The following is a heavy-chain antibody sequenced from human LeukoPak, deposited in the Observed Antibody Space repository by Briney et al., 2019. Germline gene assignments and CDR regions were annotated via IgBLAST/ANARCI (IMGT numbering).Heavy chain of an antibody. J-gene: IGHJ6*03. CDR2: ISTSSTTI. V-gene: IGHV3-48*01. CDR1: GFTFSSYY. D-gene: IGHD2-2*01. CDR3: ARDRSSTSPDV. Sequence: GGSLRLSCAASGFTFSSYYMSWVRQAAGKGLEWLSFISTSSTTIQYADSVRGRFTISRDNAKNSLYLQMNSLRAEDTAVYYCARDRSSTSPDVWGKGTTVTVSS.